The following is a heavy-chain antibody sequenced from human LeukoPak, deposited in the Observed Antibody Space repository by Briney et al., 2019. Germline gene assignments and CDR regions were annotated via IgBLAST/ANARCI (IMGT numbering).Heavy chain of an antibody. CDR2: MYYSGST. CDR1: GDSISSSTYY. D-gene: IGHD3-10*02. Sequence: PSETLSLTCTVSGDSISSSTYYWGWIRQPPGKGLEWIGIMYYSGSTYYNPSLKSRVTISVDTSKNQFTLKLNSVTAADTAVYYCAELGITMIGGVWGKGTTVTISS. V-gene: IGHV4-39*01. CDR3: AELGITMIGGV. J-gene: IGHJ6*04.